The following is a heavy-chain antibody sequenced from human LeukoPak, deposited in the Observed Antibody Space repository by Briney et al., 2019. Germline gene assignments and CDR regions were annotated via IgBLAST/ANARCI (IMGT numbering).Heavy chain of an antibody. V-gene: IGHV1-2*02. CDR3: AREDSGINRVAFDI. Sequence: ASVKVSCKASGYTFTGYYMHWVRQAPGQGLEWMGWINPNSGGTNYAQKFQGRVTMTRDTSISTAYMELSRLRSDDTAVYYCAREDSGINRVAFDIWGQGTMVTVSS. CDR1: GYTFTGYY. J-gene: IGHJ3*02. D-gene: IGHD1-26*01. CDR2: INPNSGGT.